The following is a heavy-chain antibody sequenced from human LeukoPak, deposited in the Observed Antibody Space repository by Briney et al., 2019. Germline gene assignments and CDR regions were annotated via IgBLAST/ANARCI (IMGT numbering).Heavy chain of an antibody. CDR3: ARTYYDILTGYNPYFDY. CDR2: INQDGSGK. V-gene: IGHV3-7*01. Sequence: HPGGSLRLSCAASGFTFSNYWMSWVRQAPGKGLEWVANINQDGSGKEYVDSVKGRFTISRDNAKNFLYLQMNSLRAEDTAVYYCARTYYDILTGYNPYFDYWGQGILVTVSP. CDR1: GFTFSNYW. J-gene: IGHJ4*02. D-gene: IGHD3-9*01.